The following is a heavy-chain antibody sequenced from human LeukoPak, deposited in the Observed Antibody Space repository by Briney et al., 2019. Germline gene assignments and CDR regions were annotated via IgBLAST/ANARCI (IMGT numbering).Heavy chain of an antibody. CDR2: MRYDEGLS. CDR3: ILHTYKLLRLDY. Sequence: GGSLRLSCAASGFAFRAFGMHWVRQGPGKGLEWVAFMRYDEGLSYYADSVKGRFTISRDNSKNTLYLQMNSLRAEDTAVYYCILHTYKLLRLDYWGQGTLVTVSS. CDR1: GFAFRAFG. J-gene: IGHJ4*02. D-gene: IGHD2-2*01. V-gene: IGHV3-30*02.